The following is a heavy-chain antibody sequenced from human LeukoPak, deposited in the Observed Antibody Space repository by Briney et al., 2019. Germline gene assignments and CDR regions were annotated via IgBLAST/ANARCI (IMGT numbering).Heavy chain of an antibody. CDR3: ARESKSYDGSGFYHDY. CDR1: GGSFSGYY. V-gene: IGHV4-34*01. Sequence: SETLSLTCAVHGGSFSGYYWSWIRQPPGKGLEWIGEISHSGRANSNPSLKSRVAISVDTSRNQFSLKLTSMTAADTAVYYCARESKSYDGSGFYHDYWGQGTLVAVSS. D-gene: IGHD3-22*01. J-gene: IGHJ4*02. CDR2: ISHSGRA.